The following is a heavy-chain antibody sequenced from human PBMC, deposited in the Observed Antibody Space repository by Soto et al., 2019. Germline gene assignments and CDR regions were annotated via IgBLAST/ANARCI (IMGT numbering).Heavy chain of an antibody. J-gene: IGHJ4*02. V-gene: IGHV3-7*01. CDR2: MNEDASDK. CDR3: SRRIQPYYFDS. D-gene: IGHD5-18*01. Sequence: HPGGSLRLSCGGSGFTLRNCWMSWVRQAPGKGLEWVAHMNEDASDKYYVDSVKGRFTISRDNSKNTLYLQMNSLRAEDTAVYYYSRRIQPYYFDSRGQGTLLTVSS. CDR1: GFTLRNCW.